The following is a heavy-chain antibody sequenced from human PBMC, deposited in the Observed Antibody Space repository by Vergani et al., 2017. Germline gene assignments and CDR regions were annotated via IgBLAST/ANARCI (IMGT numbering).Heavy chain of an antibody. CDR2: IIPMLGTA. CDR3: ASGGSGSYVGYYYYGMDV. J-gene: IGHJ6*02. CDR1: GGSFGSYG. D-gene: IGHD3-10*01. V-gene: IGHV1-69*01. Sequence: QVQLVQSGAEVKRPGASVKVSCKSSGGSFGSYGITWVRQAPGQGLEWVGGIIPMLGTANYAQKFQGRVTITADESTSTAYMELSSLRSEDTAVYYCASGGSGSYVGYYYYGMDVWGQGTTVTVSS.